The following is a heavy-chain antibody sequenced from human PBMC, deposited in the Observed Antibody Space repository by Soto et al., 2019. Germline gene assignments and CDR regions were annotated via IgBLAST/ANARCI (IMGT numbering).Heavy chain of an antibody. D-gene: IGHD3-9*01. Sequence: PSETLSLTCAVYGGSFSGYYWTWIRQPPGTGLEWIGEINHSGSTNYNPSLKSRVTISVDTSKNQFSLKLSSVTAADTAVYYCARGYDILTGSTPALDYWGQGTLVT. V-gene: IGHV4-34*01. CDR3: ARGYDILTGSTPALDY. J-gene: IGHJ4*02. CDR2: INHSGST. CDR1: GGSFSGYY.